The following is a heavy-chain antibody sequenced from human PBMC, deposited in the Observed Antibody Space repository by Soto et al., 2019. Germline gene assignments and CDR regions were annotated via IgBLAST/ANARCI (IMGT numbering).Heavy chain of an antibody. Sequence: EVHLVESGGGLVQPGGSLRLSCAASGFTFSSNWMHWFRQAPGKGLVWVSRINGGGSSSSYADSVKGRFTISRDNAKNTLYLQMNSLRVEDTAVYYCIRQRFQYDDGSQDFDYWGQGTLVTVSS. CDR3: IRQRFQYDDGSQDFDY. J-gene: IGHJ4*02. V-gene: IGHV3-74*01. CDR1: GFTFSSNW. D-gene: IGHD3-16*01. CDR2: INGGGSSS.